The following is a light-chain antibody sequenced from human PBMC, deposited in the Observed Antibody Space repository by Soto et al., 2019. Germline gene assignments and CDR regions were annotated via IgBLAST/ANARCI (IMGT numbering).Light chain of an antibody. Sequence: DIQMTQFPSTLSASIGDRVTITCRASQTVSSWLAWYQQKPGKAPKLLIYKASTLETGVPSRFSGSGSGTDFTLTISSLQPYDFATYYCQQYNRYSSYTFGQGTRLEIK. CDR3: QQYNRYSSYT. CDR1: QTVSSW. J-gene: IGKJ2*01. CDR2: KAS. V-gene: IGKV1-5*03.